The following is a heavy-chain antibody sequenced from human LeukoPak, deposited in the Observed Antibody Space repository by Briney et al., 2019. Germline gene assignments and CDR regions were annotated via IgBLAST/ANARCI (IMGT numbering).Heavy chain of an antibody. CDR2: ISSSSSYI. J-gene: IGHJ5*02. V-gene: IGHV3-21*01. D-gene: IGHD4-17*01. CDR1: GFTFSSYS. CDR3: ARERLAYNWFDP. Sequence: GGSMRLSCAVSGFTFSSYSMNWVRQAPGKGLEWVSSISSSSSYIYYADSVKGRFTISRDNAKNSLYLQMNSLRAEDTAVYYCARERLAYNWFDPWGQGTLVTVSS.